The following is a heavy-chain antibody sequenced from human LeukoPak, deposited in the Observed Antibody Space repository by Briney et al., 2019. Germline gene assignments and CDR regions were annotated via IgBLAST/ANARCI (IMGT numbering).Heavy chain of an antibody. Sequence: GESLKISCKGSGYSFTSYWIGWVRQMPGKGLEWMGIIYPGDSETRHSPSFQGQVTISADKSISTAYLQWSSLKASDTAMYYCARHGVRGSGWAYGMDVWGQGTTVTVSS. CDR3: ARHGVRGSGWAYGMDV. J-gene: IGHJ6*02. V-gene: IGHV5-51*01. CDR2: IYPGDSET. CDR1: GYSFTSYW. D-gene: IGHD6-19*01.